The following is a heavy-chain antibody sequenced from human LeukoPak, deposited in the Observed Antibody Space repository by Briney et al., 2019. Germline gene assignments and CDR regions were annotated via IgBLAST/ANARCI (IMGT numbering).Heavy chain of an antibody. Sequence: KSSQTLSLNCAVSGVSIISGGYSWSCVRQPPGKGLERIGYIYHSGSTYCNPSLKSRVTISLDRSKNQFSLKLSSVTAADTAVYYCARGGYYDSSGLDIDYWGQGTLVTVSS. D-gene: IGHD3-22*01. CDR3: ARGGYYDSSGLDIDY. CDR1: GVSIISGGYS. V-gene: IGHV4-30-2*01. J-gene: IGHJ4*02. CDR2: IYHSGST.